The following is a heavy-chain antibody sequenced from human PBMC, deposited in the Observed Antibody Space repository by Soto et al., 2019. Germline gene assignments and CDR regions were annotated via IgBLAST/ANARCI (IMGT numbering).Heavy chain of an antibody. Sequence: PGGSLRLSCAASGFTFSSYGMHWVRQAPGKGLEWVAVISYDGSNKYYADSVKGRFTISRDNSKNTLYLQMNSLRAEDTAVYYCAKTAYSYYYDSSGYYYPYWGQGTLVTVS. CDR3: AKTAYSYYYDSSGYYYPY. J-gene: IGHJ4*02. CDR2: ISYDGSNK. CDR1: GFTFSSYG. V-gene: IGHV3-30*18. D-gene: IGHD3-22*01.